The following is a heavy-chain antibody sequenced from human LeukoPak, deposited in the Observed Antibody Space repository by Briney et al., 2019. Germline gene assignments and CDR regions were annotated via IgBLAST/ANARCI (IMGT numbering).Heavy chain of an antibody. Sequence: PGGSLRLSCAASGFTFSGYGMHWVRQALDKGLEWVTGIAYDGSRKHYADSVKGRFTISRDNSRNTMDLQMNSLRVEDTAVYHCTRYDSSRFDPWGQGTLVIVSA. CDR2: IAYDGSRK. CDR1: GFTFSGYG. J-gene: IGHJ5*02. D-gene: IGHD3-3*01. CDR3: TRYDSSRFDP. V-gene: IGHV3-30*03.